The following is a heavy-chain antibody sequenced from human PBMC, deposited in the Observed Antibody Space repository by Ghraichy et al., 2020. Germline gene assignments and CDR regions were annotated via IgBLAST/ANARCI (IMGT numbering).Heavy chain of an antibody. CDR3: ARDTAMDTGVSYYYGMDV. J-gene: IGHJ6*02. V-gene: IGHV1-46*01. D-gene: IGHD5-18*01. Sequence: ASVKVSCKASGYTFTSYYMHWVRQAPGQGLEWMGIINPSGGSTSYAQKFQGRVTMTRDTSTSTVYMELSSLRSEDTAVYYCARDTAMDTGVSYYYGMDVWGQGTTVTVSS. CDR1: GYTFTSYY. CDR2: INPSGGST.